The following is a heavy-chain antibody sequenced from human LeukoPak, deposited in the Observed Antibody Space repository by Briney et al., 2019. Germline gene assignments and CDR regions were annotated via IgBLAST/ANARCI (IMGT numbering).Heavy chain of an antibody. J-gene: IGHJ5*02. D-gene: IGHD2-2*01. Sequence: SVKVSCKASGGTFSSYAISWVRQAPGQGLEWMGGIIPIFGTANYAQKLQGRVTMTTDTSTSTAYMELRSLRSDDTAVYYCARNIVVDPRFDPWGQGTLVTVSS. V-gene: IGHV1-69*05. CDR1: GGTFSSYA. CDR3: ARNIVVDPRFDP. CDR2: IIPIFGTA.